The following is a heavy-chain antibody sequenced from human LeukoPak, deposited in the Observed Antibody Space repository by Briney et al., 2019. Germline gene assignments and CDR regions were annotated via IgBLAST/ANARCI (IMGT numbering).Heavy chain of an antibody. Sequence: ASVKVSCKASGYTFTGYYMHWVRQAPGQELEWMGWINPNSGGTNYAQKFQGRVTMTRDTSISTAYMELSRLRSDDTAVYYCARTMIVVVPPDYWGQGTLVTVSS. CDR3: ARTMIVVVPPDY. D-gene: IGHD3-22*01. CDR2: INPNSGGT. V-gene: IGHV1-2*02. J-gene: IGHJ4*02. CDR1: GYTFTGYY.